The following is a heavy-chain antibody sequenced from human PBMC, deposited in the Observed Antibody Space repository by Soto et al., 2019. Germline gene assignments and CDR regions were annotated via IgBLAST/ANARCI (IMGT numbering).Heavy chain of an antibody. CDR1: GYTFTSYG. CDR3: ARDLAYERLLDY. V-gene: IGHV1-18*01. CDR2: ISAYNGNT. J-gene: IGHJ4*02. Sequence: ASVKVSCKASGYTFTSYGISWVRQAPGQGLEWMGWISAYNGNTNYAQKLQGRVTMTTDTSTSTAYMGLRSLRSDDTAVYYCARDLAYERLLDYWGQGTLVTVSS. D-gene: IGHD3-22*01.